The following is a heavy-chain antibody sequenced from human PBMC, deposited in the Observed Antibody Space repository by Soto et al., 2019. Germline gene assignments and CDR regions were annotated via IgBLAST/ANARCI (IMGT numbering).Heavy chain of an antibody. CDR1: NAW. CDR2: IKSKTDGGTT. D-gene: IGHD3-9*01. Sequence: NAWMNWVRQAPGKGLEWVGRIKSKTDGGTTDYAAHVKGRFTISRDDSKNTLYLQMNSLKTEDTAVYYCTTQLYDIVTGYFFDYWGQGTLVTVSS. J-gene: IGHJ4*02. CDR3: TTQLYDIVTGYFFDY. V-gene: IGHV3-15*07.